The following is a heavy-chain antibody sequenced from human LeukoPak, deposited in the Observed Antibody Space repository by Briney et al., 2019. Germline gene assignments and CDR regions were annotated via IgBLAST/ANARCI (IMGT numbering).Heavy chain of an antibody. CDR3: ARTIRGY. D-gene: IGHD3-10*01. Sequence: GGSLRLSCAASGFTFSDYWMSWVRQAPGKGLEWVANIKEDGSEKYYVDSVKGRFTISRDNAKNSLYLQMNSLRAEDTAVYYCARTIRGYWGQGTLVTVSS. V-gene: IGHV3-7*01. CDR2: IKEDGSEK. J-gene: IGHJ4*02. CDR1: GFTFSDYW.